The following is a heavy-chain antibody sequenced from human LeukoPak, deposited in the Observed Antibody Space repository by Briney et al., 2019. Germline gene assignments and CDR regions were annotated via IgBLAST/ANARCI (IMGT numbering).Heavy chain of an antibody. CDR3: ARGMSSQWLVGSYNWFDP. Sequence: GGSLRLSCAASGFTFSSYAMHWVRQAPGKGLEWVAVISYDGSNKYYADSVKGRFTISRDNSKNTLYLQMNSLRAEDTAVYYCARGMSSQWLVGSYNWFDPWGQGTLVTVSS. J-gene: IGHJ5*02. CDR1: GFTFSSYA. V-gene: IGHV3-30-3*01. D-gene: IGHD6-19*01. CDR2: ISYDGSNK.